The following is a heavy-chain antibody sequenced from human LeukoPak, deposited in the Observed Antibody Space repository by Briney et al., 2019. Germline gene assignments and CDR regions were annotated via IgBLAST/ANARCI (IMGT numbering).Heavy chain of an antibody. CDR3: ARSITMIVVAVGAFDI. CDR1: GGSISSGSHY. V-gene: IGHV4-39*07. Sequence: SETLSLTCTVSGGSISSGSHYWSWIRQPPGKGLEWIGSIYHSGSTYYNPSLKSRVTISVDTSKNQFSLKLSSVTAADTAVYYCARSITMIVVAVGAFDIWGQGTMVTVSS. CDR2: IYHSGST. J-gene: IGHJ3*02. D-gene: IGHD3-22*01.